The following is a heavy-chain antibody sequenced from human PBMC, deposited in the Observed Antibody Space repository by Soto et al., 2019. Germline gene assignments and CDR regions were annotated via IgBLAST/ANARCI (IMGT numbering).Heavy chain of an antibody. J-gene: IGHJ6*02. V-gene: IGHV1-46*01. CDR2: INPSGGST. CDR3: ARDQSTTGIMITFGGVPQLYYYGMDV. CDR1: GYTFTSYY. Sequence: ASVKVSCKASGYTFTSYYMHWVRQAPGQGLEWMGIINPSGGSTSYAQKFQGRVTMTRDTSTSTVYMELSSLRSEDTAVYYCARDQSTTGIMITFGGVPQLYYYGMDVWGQGTKVTVSS. D-gene: IGHD3-16*01.